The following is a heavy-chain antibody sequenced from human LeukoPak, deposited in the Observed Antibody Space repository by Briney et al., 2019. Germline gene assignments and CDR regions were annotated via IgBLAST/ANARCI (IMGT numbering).Heavy chain of an antibody. CDR3: ARGGTGSRSYDYVI. D-gene: IGHD3-16*01. Sequence: GGSLTLACALGGCISSKNYVRWVRQAAEKGLGWVAVIYSGDSKYYADSVKGRFTIYRDHSKNTLYLQMDSLRAEDTDVYYCARGGTGSRSYDYVIGGQGTLVTVSS. V-gene: IGHV3-53*01. CDR1: GCISSKNY. J-gene: IGHJ4*02. CDR2: IYSGDSK.